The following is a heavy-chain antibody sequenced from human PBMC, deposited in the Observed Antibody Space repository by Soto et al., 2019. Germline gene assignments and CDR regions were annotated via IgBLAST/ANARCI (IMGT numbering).Heavy chain of an antibody. CDR3: AREDSIIIPAVSDF. J-gene: IGHJ4*02. CDR1: GFAFNNYG. Sequence: GGSLRLSCTVSGFAFNNYGINWVRQAPGKGLEWVSSISKSDYTYYSDSVKGRFAISGDNAKSSVSLQMNTLRVEDTAAYYCAREDSIIIPAVSDFWGQGTLVTVSS. V-gene: IGHV3-21*01. D-gene: IGHD2-2*01. CDR2: ISKSDYT.